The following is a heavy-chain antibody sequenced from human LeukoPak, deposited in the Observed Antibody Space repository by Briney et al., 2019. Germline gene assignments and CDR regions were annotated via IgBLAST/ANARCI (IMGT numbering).Heavy chain of an antibody. CDR1: GGTFSSYA. J-gene: IGHJ4*02. Sequence: GPPVKFFCKASGGTFSSYAISWVRQAPGQGLEWMGGIIPIFGTANYAQKFQGRVTITADKSTSTAYMELSSLGSEDTAVYYCARDGRYCSGGSCYFDYWGQGTLVTVSS. V-gene: IGHV1-69*06. CDR2: IIPIFGTA. CDR3: ARDGRYCSGGSCYFDY. D-gene: IGHD2-15*01.